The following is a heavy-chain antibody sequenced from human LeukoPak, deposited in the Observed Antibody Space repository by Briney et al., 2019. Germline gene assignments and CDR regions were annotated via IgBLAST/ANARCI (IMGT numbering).Heavy chain of an antibody. CDR1: GDSISSYY. D-gene: IGHD3-10*01. V-gene: IGHV4-59*01. J-gene: IGHJ4*02. Sequence: SETLSLTCTVSGDSISSYYWNWVRQPPGKGLEWIGYIYYSGSTNCNPSLKSRVTISIDTSKDQFSLKLRSVTAADTAVYYCAREVPIVRGLRWDYWGQGTLVTVSS. CDR3: AREVPIVRGLRWDY. CDR2: IYYSGST.